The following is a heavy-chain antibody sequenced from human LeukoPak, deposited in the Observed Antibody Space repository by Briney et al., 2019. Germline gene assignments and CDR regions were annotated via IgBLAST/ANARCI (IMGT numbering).Heavy chain of an antibody. Sequence: GGSLRLFCAASGFTFSSYEMNWVRQAPGEGLQWGSYISSSGSTIYYADSVKGRFTISRDNAKNSLYLQMNSLRAEDTAVYYCARAQPGYCSGGSCYEFDYWGQGTLVTVSS. J-gene: IGHJ4*02. D-gene: IGHD2-15*01. CDR3: ARAQPGYCSGGSCYEFDY. CDR1: GFTFSSYE. V-gene: IGHV3-48*03. CDR2: ISSSGSTI.